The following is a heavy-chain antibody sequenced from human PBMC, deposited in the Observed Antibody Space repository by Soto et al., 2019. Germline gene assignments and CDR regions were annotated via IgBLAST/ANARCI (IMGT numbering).Heavy chain of an antibody. CDR2: TYYRSKWCN. V-gene: IGHV6-1*01. CDR3: ARQARLDTYTIFGVVTWRWFDP. Sequence: SQTLSLTCAISGDSVSSNSAAWNWIRQSPSRGLEWLGRTYYRSKWCNDYAVSVKSRITINPDTSKNQFSLQLNSVTPEDTAVYYCARQARLDTYTIFGVVTWRWFDPWGQGTLVTVSS. D-gene: IGHD3-3*01. CDR1: GDSVSSNSAA. J-gene: IGHJ5*02.